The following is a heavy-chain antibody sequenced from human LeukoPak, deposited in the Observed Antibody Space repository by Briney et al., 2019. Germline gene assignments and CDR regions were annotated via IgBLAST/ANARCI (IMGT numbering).Heavy chain of an antibody. CDR3: ARVRSSSWYGAFDI. D-gene: IGHD6-13*01. V-gene: IGHV4-38-2*02. Sequence: SETLSLTCTVSGYSISSGYYWGWIRQPPGKGLEWIGSIYHSGSTYYNPSLKSRVTISVDTSKNQFSLKLSSVTAADTAVYYCARVRSSSWYGAFDIWGQGTMVTVSS. CDR2: IYHSGST. J-gene: IGHJ3*02. CDR1: GYSISSGYY.